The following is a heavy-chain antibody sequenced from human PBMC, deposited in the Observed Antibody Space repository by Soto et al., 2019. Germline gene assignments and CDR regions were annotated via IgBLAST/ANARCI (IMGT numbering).Heavy chain of an antibody. J-gene: IGHJ4*02. Sequence: QVQLMQSGAEVKKPGASVKVSCKASGDTFTDYYIHWVRQAPGQGLEWMGTVNPSGGHTTYAQHLLGRVTMTRDTSTSTLYMELTSLTSDDTDVYYCARGGHVVVVTAALDYWGQGTIVTVSS. V-gene: IGHV1-46*01. CDR2: VNPSGGHT. CDR1: GDTFTDYY. D-gene: IGHD2-21*02. CDR3: ARGGHVVVVTAALDY.